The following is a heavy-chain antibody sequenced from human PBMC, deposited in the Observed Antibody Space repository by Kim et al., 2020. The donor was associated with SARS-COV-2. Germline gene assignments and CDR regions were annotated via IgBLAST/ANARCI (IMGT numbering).Heavy chain of an antibody. CDR1: GGSFSGYY. V-gene: IGHV4-34*01. J-gene: IGHJ4*02. CDR2: INHSGST. Sequence: SETLSLTCAVYGGSFSGYYWSWIRQPPGKGLEWIGEINHSGSTNYNPSLKSRLTILVDTSTNQFSLKLSSVTAADTAVYYCARGRPHLSYDSSGYNFDYWGQGTLVTVSS. D-gene: IGHD3-22*01. CDR3: ARGRPHLSYDSSGYNFDY.